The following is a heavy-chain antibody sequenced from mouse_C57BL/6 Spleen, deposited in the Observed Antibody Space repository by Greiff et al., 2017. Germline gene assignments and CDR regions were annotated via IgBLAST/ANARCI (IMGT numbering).Heavy chain of an antibody. J-gene: IGHJ4*01. CDR2: IDPSDSYT. CDR3: ARFQDYEPFYYAMDY. D-gene: IGHD2-3*01. CDR1: GYTFTSYW. V-gene: IGHV1-59*01. Sequence: QVQLQQPGAELVRPGTSVKLSCKASGYTFTSYWMHWVKQRPGQGLEWIGVIDPSDSYTNYNQKFKGKATLTVDTSSSTAYMQLSSLTSEDSAVYYCARFQDYEPFYYAMDYWGQGTSVTVSS.